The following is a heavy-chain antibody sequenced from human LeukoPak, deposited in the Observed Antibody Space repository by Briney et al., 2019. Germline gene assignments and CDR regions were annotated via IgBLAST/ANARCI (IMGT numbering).Heavy chain of an antibody. D-gene: IGHD3-10*01. Sequence: GGSLRLSCAASGFTFNNFAMSWVRQAPGKGLEWVSSISSSSSYIYYADSVKGRFTISRDNAKNSLYLQMNSLRAEDTAVYYCARDRDVLLWFGELSRYSFDIWGQGTMVTVSS. CDR1: GFTFNNFA. CDR2: ISSSSSYI. CDR3: ARDRDVLLWFGELSRYSFDI. V-gene: IGHV3-21*01. J-gene: IGHJ3*02.